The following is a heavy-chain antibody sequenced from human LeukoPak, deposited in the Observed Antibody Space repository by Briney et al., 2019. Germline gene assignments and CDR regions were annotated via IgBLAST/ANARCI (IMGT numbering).Heavy chain of an antibody. Sequence: GASVKVSCKASGYTFTSYAMHWVRQAPGQRLEWMGWISAGNGNTKYSQKFQGRVTITRDTSASTAYMELSSLRSEDTAVYYCARDGEMATIDFDYWGQGTLVTVSS. D-gene: IGHD5-24*01. CDR3: ARDGEMATIDFDY. CDR1: GYTFTSYA. CDR2: ISAGNGNT. V-gene: IGHV1-3*01. J-gene: IGHJ4*02.